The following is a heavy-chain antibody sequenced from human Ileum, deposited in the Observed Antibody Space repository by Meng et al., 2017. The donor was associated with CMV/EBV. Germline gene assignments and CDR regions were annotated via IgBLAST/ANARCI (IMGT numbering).Heavy chain of an antibody. Sequence: GESLKISCATSGFTFKTYGFHWVRQAPGKGLEWLAFISDDASSTYYADSVKGRFTISRDDSGSTVSLHMVSLRDEDTALYFCASGIRLTGSWGQGTLVTVSS. CDR3: ASGIRLTGS. CDR2: ISDDASST. V-gene: IGHV3-30*07. CDR1: GFTFKTYG. D-gene: IGHD1-14*01. J-gene: IGHJ1*01.